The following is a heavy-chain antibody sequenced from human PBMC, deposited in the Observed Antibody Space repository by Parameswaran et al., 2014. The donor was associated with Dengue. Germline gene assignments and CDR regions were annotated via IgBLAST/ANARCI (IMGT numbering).Heavy chain of an antibody. CDR3: ASVKGGMDV. CDR2: MNPNSGNT. J-gene: IGHJ6*02. V-gene: IGHV1-8*01. Sequence: WVRQAPGQGLEWMGWMNPNSGNTGYAQKFQGRVTMTRNTSISTAYMELSSLRSEDTAVYYCASVKGGMDVWGQGTTVTVSS.